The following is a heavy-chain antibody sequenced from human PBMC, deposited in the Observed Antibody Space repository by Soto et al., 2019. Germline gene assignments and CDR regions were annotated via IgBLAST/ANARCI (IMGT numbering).Heavy chain of an antibody. CDR3: ARGRYYDVWSGPILSGLKYYYYGMDV. D-gene: IGHD3-3*01. CDR1: GGSFSGYY. J-gene: IGHJ6*02. Sequence: SETLSLTCAVYGGSFSGYYWSWIRQPPGKGLEWIGEINHSGSTNYNPSLKSRVTISVDTSKNQFSLKLSSVTAADTAVYYCARGRYYDVWSGPILSGLKYYYYGMDVWGQGTTVTVSS. V-gene: IGHV4-34*01. CDR2: INHSGST.